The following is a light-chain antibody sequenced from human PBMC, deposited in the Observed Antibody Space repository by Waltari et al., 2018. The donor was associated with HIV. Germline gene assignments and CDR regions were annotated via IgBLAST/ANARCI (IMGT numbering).Light chain of an antibody. CDR2: EPS. Sequence: LLTQSTGTLSSSPGEGISLSCRASQNIGVSTLNWYQHKHGHAPRLLIYEPSKRATGVPARFSGSGSLRDFTLTIRRLEPADFAMYCCQHSDVSLYTFGQGTKVEI. CDR1: QNIGVST. J-gene: IGKJ2*01. V-gene: IGKV3-20*01. CDR3: QHSDVSLYT.